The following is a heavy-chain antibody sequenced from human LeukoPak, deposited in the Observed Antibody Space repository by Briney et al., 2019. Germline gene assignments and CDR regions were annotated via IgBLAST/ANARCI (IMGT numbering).Heavy chain of an antibody. D-gene: IGHD4-17*01. V-gene: IGHV1-2*02. Sequence: ASVKVSCKAAGFTFTDYYVHWVRQAPGQGLEWMGWVNPNSGASNWTHKFQGRVTMTGDTSVSTGYMELTSLRSDDTATYYCASVSGAYGEDDALDMRGQGTMVTVSS. CDR2: VNPNSGAS. CDR3: ASVSGAYGEDDALDM. CDR1: GFTFTDYY. J-gene: IGHJ3*02.